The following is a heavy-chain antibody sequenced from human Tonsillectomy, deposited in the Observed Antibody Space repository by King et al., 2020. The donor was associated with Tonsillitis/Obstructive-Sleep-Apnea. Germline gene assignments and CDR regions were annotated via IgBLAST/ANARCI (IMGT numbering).Heavy chain of an antibody. CDR2: IMYDGSSQ. V-gene: IGHV3-30*01. J-gene: IGHJ6*03. Sequence: VQLVESGGGVVRPGRSLRLFCSASGFTFRSYVMHWVRQAPGKGLEWVADIMYDGSSQSHGDSVKGRFTISRDNSRNTLYLQMNSLRAEDTAVYYCARDHFMDIWGKGTTVTVSS. CDR1: GFTFRSYV. CDR3: ARDHFMDI.